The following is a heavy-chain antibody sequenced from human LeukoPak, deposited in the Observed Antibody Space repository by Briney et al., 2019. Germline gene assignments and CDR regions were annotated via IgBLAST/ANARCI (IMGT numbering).Heavy chain of an antibody. CDR2: IYYSGST. J-gene: IGHJ4*02. D-gene: IGHD3-9*01. Sequence: GSLRLSCAASGGSISSYYWSWIRQPPGKGLEWIGYIYYSGSTNYNPSLKSRVTISVDTSKNQFSLKLSSVTAADTAVYYCARGRYFDWFLFDYWGQGTLVTVSS. CDR1: GGSISSYY. CDR3: ARGRYFDWFLFDY. V-gene: IGHV4-59*01.